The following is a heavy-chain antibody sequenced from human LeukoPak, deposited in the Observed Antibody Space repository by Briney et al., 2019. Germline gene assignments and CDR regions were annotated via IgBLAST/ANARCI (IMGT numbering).Heavy chain of an antibody. CDR2: INSDGRST. Sequence: GGSLRLSCAGSGITFSSYWMHWVRQAPGKGLVWVSRINSDGRSTNYADSVKGRFTISRDNAKNTLYLQMNSLRAEDTAVYYCARSAYPGNSVIEDWGRGTLVTVFS. V-gene: IGHV3-74*01. J-gene: IGHJ4*02. CDR3: ARSAYPGNSVIED. D-gene: IGHD4-23*01. CDR1: GITFSSYW.